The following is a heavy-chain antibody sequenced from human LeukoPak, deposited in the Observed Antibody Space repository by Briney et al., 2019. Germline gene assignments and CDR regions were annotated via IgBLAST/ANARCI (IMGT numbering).Heavy chain of an antibody. CDR3: ARGYYDSSANWFDP. CDR1: GGSISSSSYY. V-gene: IGHV4-39*07. CDR2: IYYSGST. J-gene: IGHJ5*02. D-gene: IGHD3-22*01. Sequence: SETLSLTRTVSGGSISSSSYYWGWIRQPPGKGLEWIGSIYYSGSTYYNPSLKSRVTISVDTSKNQFSLKLSSVTAADTAVYYCARGYYDSSANWFDPWGQGTLVTVSS.